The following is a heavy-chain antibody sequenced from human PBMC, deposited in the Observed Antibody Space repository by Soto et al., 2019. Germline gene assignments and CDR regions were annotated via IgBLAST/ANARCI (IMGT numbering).Heavy chain of an antibody. D-gene: IGHD3-3*01. CDR2: INHSGST. CDR3: ARGEPRFMEWLLLSEYFDP. J-gene: IGHJ5*02. V-gene: IGHV4-34*01. CDR1: GGSFSSYY. Sequence: QVQLQQWGAGLLKPSETLSLTCAVYGGSFSSYYWSWIRRPPGKGLEWIGVINHSGSTNYDPSLKSRVTISIDTSKNQVSLTLSSVTAADTAVYYCARGEPRFMEWLLLSEYFDPWGQGTLVTVSS.